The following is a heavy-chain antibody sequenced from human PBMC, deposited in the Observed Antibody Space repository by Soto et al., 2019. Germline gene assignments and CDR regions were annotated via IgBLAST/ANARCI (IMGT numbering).Heavy chain of an antibody. Sequence: GGSLRLSCAASGFTFSSYAMHWVRQAPGKGLEWVAVISYDGSNKYYADSVKGRFTISRDNSKNTLYLQMNSLRAEDTAVYYCARVLVRGPSGSYGMDGWGQGTTVTVS. CDR3: ARVLVRGPSGSYGMDG. CDR1: GFTFSSYA. V-gene: IGHV3-30-3*01. J-gene: IGHJ6*02. D-gene: IGHD3-10*01. CDR2: ISYDGSNK.